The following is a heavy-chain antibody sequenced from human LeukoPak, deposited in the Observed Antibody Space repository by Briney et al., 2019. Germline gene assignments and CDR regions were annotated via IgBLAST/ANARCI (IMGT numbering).Heavy chain of an antibody. D-gene: IGHD3-9*01. Sequence: SQTLSLTCTVSGGSISSGDYYWSWIRQPPGKGLEWIGYIYYSGSTYYNPSLKSRVTISVDTSKNQFSLKLSSVTAADTAVYYCARGDILTGYHYFDYWGQGTLVTVSS. CDR2: IYYSGST. CDR1: GGSISSGDYY. J-gene: IGHJ4*02. CDR3: ARGDILTGYHYFDY. V-gene: IGHV4-30-4*01.